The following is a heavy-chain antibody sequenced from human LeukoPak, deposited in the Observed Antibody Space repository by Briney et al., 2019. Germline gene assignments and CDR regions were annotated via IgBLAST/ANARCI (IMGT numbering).Heavy chain of an antibody. D-gene: IGHD1-1*01. CDR3: ARDPLSTNDFDI. CDR1: GGSITNSY. Sequence: SETLSLTCTVSGGSITNSYWNWIRQSPGKGLGWIGYINYSGSTNYNPSLKSRVTISVDTSKNQFSLKLSSVTAADTAVYFCARDPLSTNDFDIWGQGTMVTVSS. CDR2: INYSGST. V-gene: IGHV4-59*01. J-gene: IGHJ3*02.